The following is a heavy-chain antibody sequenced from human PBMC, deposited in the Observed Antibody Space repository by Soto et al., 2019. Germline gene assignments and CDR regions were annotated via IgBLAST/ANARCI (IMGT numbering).Heavy chain of an antibody. J-gene: IGHJ6*02. Sequence: TMSLTCTGSDVSIRIGDGYLTWIQQPPGNCLEWIGYIYYSGSTYYNPSLKSRVTISVDTSKNQFSLKLNSVTAADTAVYYCARLRYQLLFGLWTEYGMDVWGQGTTVTVSS. D-gene: IGHD2-2*01. CDR1: DVSIRIGDGY. CDR3: ARLRYQLLFGLWTEYGMDV. V-gene: IGHV4-30-4*01. CDR2: IYYSGST.